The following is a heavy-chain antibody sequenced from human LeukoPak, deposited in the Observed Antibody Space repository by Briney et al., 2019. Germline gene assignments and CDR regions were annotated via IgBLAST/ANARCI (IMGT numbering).Heavy chain of an antibody. CDR2: ISGSGTTI. CDR1: GFTLNDYY. J-gene: IGHJ5*02. D-gene: IGHD3-16*01. V-gene: IGHV3-11*04. CDR3: ARDYPFSPMGLFDP. Sequence: GGSLRLSCAASGFTLNDYYMSWIRQAPGKGLEWISYISGSGTTIYYADSVKGRFTISRDTAKNSLFLQISSLRVDDTAVYYCARDYPFSPMGLFDPWGQGTLVNVSS.